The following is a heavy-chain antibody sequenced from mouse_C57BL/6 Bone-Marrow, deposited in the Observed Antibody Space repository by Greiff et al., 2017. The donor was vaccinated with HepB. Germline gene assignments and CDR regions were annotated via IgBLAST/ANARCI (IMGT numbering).Heavy chain of an antibody. D-gene: IGHD2-13*01. V-gene: IGHV5-17*01. J-gene: IGHJ1*03. CDR3: ARPDYLDWYFDD. CDR2: ISRGSSTI. CDR1: GFTFSDYG. Sequence: EVQGVESGGGLVKPGGSLKLSCAASGFTFSDYGMHWVRQAPEKGLEWVAYISRGSSTIYYADTVKGRFTISRDNAKNTLFLQMTSLRSEDTALYYCARPDYLDWYFDDWGTVTTVTVSS.